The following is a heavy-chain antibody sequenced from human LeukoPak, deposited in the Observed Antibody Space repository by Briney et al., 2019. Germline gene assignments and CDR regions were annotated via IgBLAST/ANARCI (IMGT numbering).Heavy chain of an antibody. J-gene: IGHJ5*02. CDR1: GFTFSSYS. CDR2: ISSSSSYI. D-gene: IGHD1-1*01. Sequence: PGGSLRLSCAASGFTFSSYSMNWVRQAPGKGLEWVSSISSSSSYIYYADSVKGRLTISTDNATNSLYRQMNSLRAEDTAVYYCARDRSTGTRNGFDPWGQGTLVTVSS. CDR3: ARDRSTGTRNGFDP. V-gene: IGHV3-21*01.